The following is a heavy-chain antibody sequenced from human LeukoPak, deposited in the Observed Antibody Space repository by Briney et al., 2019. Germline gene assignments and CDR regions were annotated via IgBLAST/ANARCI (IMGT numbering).Heavy chain of an antibody. CDR1: GYTFTGYY. Sequence: ASVKVSCKASGYTFTGYYMHWVRQAPGQGLEWMGWINPNSGGTNYAQKFQGRVTMTRDTSISTAYMELSRLRSDDTAVYYCARDYGSGSWHLDYWGQGTLVTVSS. CDR2: INPNSGGT. V-gene: IGHV1-2*02. D-gene: IGHD3-10*01. CDR3: ARDYGSGSWHLDY. J-gene: IGHJ4*02.